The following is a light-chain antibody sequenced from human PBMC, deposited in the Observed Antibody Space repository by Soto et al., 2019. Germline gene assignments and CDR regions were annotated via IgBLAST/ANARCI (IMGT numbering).Light chain of an antibody. CDR1: SSNIGSNY. J-gene: IGLJ3*02. CDR3: GAWDHSLNVGV. CDR2: DKN. V-gene: IGLV1-51*01. Sequence: QSVLTQPPSVSAAPGQKVIISCSGSSSNIGSNYVSWYQQLPGTAPKLLIYDKNERPSGIPDRFSASKSGTSATLGITGLQTGDEADYYSGAWDHSLNVGVFGGGTKLTVL.